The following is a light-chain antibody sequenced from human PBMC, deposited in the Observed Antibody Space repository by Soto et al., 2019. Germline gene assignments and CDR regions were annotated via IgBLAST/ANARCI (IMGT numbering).Light chain of an antibody. V-gene: IGKV3-15*01. J-gene: IGKJ1*01. Sequence: EIVMTQSPATLSVSPGERATISCRASQSVSSNLAWYQQKPGQAPRLLIYGASTRATGIPARFSGSGSGTEFTLTISSLQSEDFAVYNCQQYNNWPPMTFGQGTKVEIK. CDR3: QQYNNWPPMT. CDR1: QSVSSN. CDR2: GAS.